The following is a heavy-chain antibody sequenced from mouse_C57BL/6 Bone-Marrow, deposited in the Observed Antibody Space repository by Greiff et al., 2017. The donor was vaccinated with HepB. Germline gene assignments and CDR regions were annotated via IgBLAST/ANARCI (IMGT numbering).Heavy chain of an antibody. Sequence: EVQLQQSGPGLVKPSQSLSLTCSVTGYSITSGYYWNWIRQFPGNKLEWMGYISYDGSNNYNPSLKNRISITRDTSKNQFFLKLNSVTTEDTATYYCARDPAQAWFAYWGQGTLVTVSA. CDR2: ISYDGSN. D-gene: IGHD3-2*02. CDR1: GYSITSGYY. J-gene: IGHJ3*01. V-gene: IGHV3-6*01. CDR3: ARDPAQAWFAY.